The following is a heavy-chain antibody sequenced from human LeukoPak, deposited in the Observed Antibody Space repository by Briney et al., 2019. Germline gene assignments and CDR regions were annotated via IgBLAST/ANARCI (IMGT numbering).Heavy chain of an antibody. CDR2: IYQGHSNT. V-gene: IGHV5-51*01. D-gene: IGHD4-11*01. CDR1: GYTFTTYW. J-gene: IGHJ5*02. Sequence: GDSLNISCKGSGYTFTTYWIACVRQLPGKGLEWLSIIYQGHSNTSYSPSFQGQVTISQDKSISTVYLQWRSLKASDTAMYYCARVGTLTHPFYPGGKGTLVSVSS. CDR3: ARVGTLTHPFYP.